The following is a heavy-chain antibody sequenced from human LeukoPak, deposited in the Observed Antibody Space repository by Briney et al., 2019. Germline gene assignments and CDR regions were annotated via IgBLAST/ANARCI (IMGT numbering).Heavy chain of an antibody. CDR3: ARGRWLVKYFQH. V-gene: IGHV4-34*01. J-gene: IGHJ1*01. Sequence: SETLSLTCAVYGGSFSGYYWSWIRQPPGKGLEWIGEINHSGSTNYNPSLKSRVTISVDTSKNQFSLKLSSVTAADTAVYYCARGRWLVKYFQHWGPGTLVTVSS. CDR2: INHSGST. D-gene: IGHD6-19*01. CDR1: GGSFSGYY.